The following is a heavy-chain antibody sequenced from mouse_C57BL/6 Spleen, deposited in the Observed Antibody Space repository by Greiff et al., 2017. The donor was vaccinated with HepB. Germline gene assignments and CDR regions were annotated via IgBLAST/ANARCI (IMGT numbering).Heavy chain of an antibody. V-gene: IGHV1-76*01. CDR3: ARWLLLDY. CDR1: GYTFTDYY. Sequence: VQLKESGAELVRPGASVKLSCKASGYTFTDYYINWVKQRPGQGLEWIARIYPGSGNTYYNEKFKGKATLTAEKSSSTAYMQLSSLTSEDSAVYFCARWLLLDYWGQGTTLTVSS. D-gene: IGHD2-3*01. J-gene: IGHJ2*01. CDR2: IYPGSGNT.